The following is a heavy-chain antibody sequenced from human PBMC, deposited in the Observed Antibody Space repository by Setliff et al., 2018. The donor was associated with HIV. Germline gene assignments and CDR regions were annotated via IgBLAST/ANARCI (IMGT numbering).Heavy chain of an antibody. J-gene: IGHJ4*02. CDR1: GASITSGSYY. V-gene: IGHV4-61*09. CDR2: IYSRGPT. D-gene: IGHD3-22*01. CDR3: ARDDSGYYYDY. Sequence: PSETLSLTCNVSGASITSGSYYWSWIRRPAGKGLEWIGHIYSRGPTNYNPSLRSRVIISVDTSKNQLSLSLSSVTAADTAVYHCARDDSGYYYDYWGQGKLVTVSS.